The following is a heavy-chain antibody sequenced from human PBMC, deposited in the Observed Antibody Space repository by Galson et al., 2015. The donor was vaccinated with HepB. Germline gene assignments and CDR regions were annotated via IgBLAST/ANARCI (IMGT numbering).Heavy chain of an antibody. CDR1: GYSFTTYW. CDR3: ARQRGATIPSTKGMDV. V-gene: IGHV5-51*01. D-gene: IGHD5-12*01. Sequence: QSGAEVKQPGQSLKISCEGSGYSFTTYWIAWVRQMPGKGLEWMGIIYPADSDTRYSPSFQGQVTISADKSISTAYLEWSSLKASDTAKYYCARQRGATIPSTKGMDVWGQGTTVTVSS. CDR2: IYPADSDT. J-gene: IGHJ6*02.